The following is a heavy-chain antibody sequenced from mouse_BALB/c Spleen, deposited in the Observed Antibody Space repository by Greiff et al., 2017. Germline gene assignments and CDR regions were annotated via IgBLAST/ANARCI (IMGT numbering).Heavy chain of an antibody. CDR1: GYSITSDYA. Sequence: EVQLVESGPGLVKPSQSLSLTCTVTGYSITSDYAWNWIRQFPGNKLEWMGYISYSGSTSYNPSLKSRISITRDTSKNQFFLQLNSVTTEDTATYYCARSPHYYGSSQFAYWGQGTLVTVSA. D-gene: IGHD1-1*01. J-gene: IGHJ3*01. CDR2: ISYSGST. V-gene: IGHV3-2*02. CDR3: ARSPHYYGSSQFAY.